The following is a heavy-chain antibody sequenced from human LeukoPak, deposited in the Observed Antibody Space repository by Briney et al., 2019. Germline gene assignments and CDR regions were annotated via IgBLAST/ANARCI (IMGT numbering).Heavy chain of an antibody. V-gene: IGHV3-53*01. CDR2: IYGGGAT. CDR1: GFTVSNDY. Sequence: GGSLSLSCAVSGFTVSNDYMSWVRQAPGKGLEWVSVIYGGGATYYADSVRGRFTISRDNFENTQFLQMDNLRAEDTAVYYCMRLLPSSHHFSDSWGQGTLVAVSS. D-gene: IGHD6-6*01. J-gene: IGHJ4*02. CDR3: MRLLPSSHHFSDS.